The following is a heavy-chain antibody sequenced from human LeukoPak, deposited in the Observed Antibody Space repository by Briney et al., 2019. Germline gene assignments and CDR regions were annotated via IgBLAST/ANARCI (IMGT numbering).Heavy chain of an antibody. D-gene: IGHD5-24*01. Sequence: PGGSLRLSCAASGFTFSSYAMSRVRQAPGKGLEWVSAISGSGGSTYYADSVKGRFTISRDNSKNTLYLQMNSLRAEDTAVYYCAKDLVAARGDGYNSPHDYWGQGTLVTVSS. CDR2: ISGSGGST. J-gene: IGHJ4*02. CDR1: GFTFSSYA. V-gene: IGHV3-23*01. CDR3: AKDLVAARGDGYNSPHDY.